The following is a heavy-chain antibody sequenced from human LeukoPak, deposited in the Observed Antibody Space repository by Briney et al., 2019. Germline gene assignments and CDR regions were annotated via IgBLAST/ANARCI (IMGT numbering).Heavy chain of an antibody. Sequence: GGSLRLSCVASGFPFGVAAMNWVRQSPGTGLEWVAGIGGDTLTHYADSVQGRFTISRDNSWNTLYLEMHGLRVDDTAVYYCAKDIFRWTFDYWGRGILVTVSS. J-gene: IGHJ4*02. CDR2: IGGDTLT. CDR3: AKDIFRWTFDY. V-gene: IGHV3-23*01. D-gene: IGHD3/OR15-3a*01. CDR1: GFPFGVAA.